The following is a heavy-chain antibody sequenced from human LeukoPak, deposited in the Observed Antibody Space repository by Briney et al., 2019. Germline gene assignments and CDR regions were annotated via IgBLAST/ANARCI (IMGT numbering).Heavy chain of an antibody. J-gene: IGHJ4*02. CDR1: GYTFTNYG. D-gene: IGHD2-2*01. CDR2: ISAYNGNT. Sequence: AAVKVSCKASGYTFTNYGISWVRPAPGQGLEGMGWISAYNGNTNYAQKLQGRVTMTTDTSTSTAYMELRSLTSDDTAVYYSAPVGAYCTSTSCLDYWGQGTLVTVSS. CDR3: APVGAYCTSTSCLDY. V-gene: IGHV1-18*01.